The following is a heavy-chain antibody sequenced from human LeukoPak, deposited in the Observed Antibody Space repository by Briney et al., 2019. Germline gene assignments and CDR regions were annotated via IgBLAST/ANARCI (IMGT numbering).Heavy chain of an antibody. D-gene: IGHD4-17*01. CDR1: GFTFGTYA. CDR3: GRDPNGDYFGAFEF. Sequence: PGGSLRLSCAASGFTFGTYAMTWVRQAAEKGLEWVSIINAGGGETYYADSVKGRFTISRDNSKNTLYLQMNSLRVEDTAVYYCGRDPNGDYFGAFEFWGQETLVTVSA. V-gene: IGHV3-23*01. J-gene: IGHJ3*01. CDR2: INAGGGET.